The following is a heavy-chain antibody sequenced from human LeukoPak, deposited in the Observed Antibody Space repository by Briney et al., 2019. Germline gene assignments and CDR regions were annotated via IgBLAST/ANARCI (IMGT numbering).Heavy chain of an antibody. CDR3: ARFGGYDFWSGSSLVDP. V-gene: IGHV4-59*01. CDR1: GGSISSYY. D-gene: IGHD3-3*01. Sequence: SETLSLTCTVSGGSISSYYWSWIRQPPGKGLEWIGYIYYSGSTIYNPSLKSRVTISVDTSKNQFSLKLSSVTAADTAVYYCARFGGYDFWSGSSLVDPWGQGTLVTVSS. J-gene: IGHJ5*02. CDR2: IYYSGST.